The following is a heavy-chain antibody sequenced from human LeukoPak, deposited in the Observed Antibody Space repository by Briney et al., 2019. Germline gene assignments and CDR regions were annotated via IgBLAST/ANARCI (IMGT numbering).Heavy chain of an antibody. J-gene: IGHJ3*02. CDR3: ARDTHYYDSSGYHQNDAFDI. CDR1: GYSISSGYY. CDR2: IYYSGST. Sequence: PSETLSLTCIVSGYSISSGYYWGWIRQPPGKGLEWIGYIYYSGSTNYNPSLKSRVTISVDTSKNQFSLKLSSVTAADTAVYYCARDTHYYDSSGYHQNDAFDIWGQGTMVTVSS. V-gene: IGHV4-61*01. D-gene: IGHD3-22*01.